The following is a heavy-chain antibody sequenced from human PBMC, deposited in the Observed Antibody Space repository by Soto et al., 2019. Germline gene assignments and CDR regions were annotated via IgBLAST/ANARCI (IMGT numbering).Heavy chain of an antibody. CDR2: IYHSGST. CDR1: GGSISSGGYS. CDR3: VRGGIAGHWFDP. V-gene: IGHV4-30-2*05. J-gene: IGHJ5*02. D-gene: IGHD2-15*01. Sequence: PSETLSLTCAVSGGSISSGGYSWSWIRQPPGKGLEWIGYIYHSGSTYYNPSLKGRLTLSADTSRNQLSLYLTSVTAADTAVYYCVRGGIAGHWFDPWGQGTLVTVSS.